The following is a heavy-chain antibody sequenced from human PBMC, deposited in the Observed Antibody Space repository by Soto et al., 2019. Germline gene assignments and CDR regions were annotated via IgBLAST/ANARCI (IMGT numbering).Heavy chain of an antibody. CDR1: GGSFSGYY. CDR3: ARAKFRRSFFDY. V-gene: IGHV4-34*01. CDR2: INHSGST. Sequence: GSLRLSCAVYGGSFSGYYWSWIRQPPGKGLEWIGEINHSGSTNYNPSLKSRVTISVDTSKNQFSLKLSSVTAADTAVYYCARAKFRRSFFDYWGQGTLVTVSS. J-gene: IGHJ4*02.